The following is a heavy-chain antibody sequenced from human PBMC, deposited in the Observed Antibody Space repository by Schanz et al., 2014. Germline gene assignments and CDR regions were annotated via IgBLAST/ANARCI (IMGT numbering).Heavy chain of an antibody. CDR2: ISSGGGST. CDR1: TFTFDHYA. V-gene: IGHV3-23*01. J-gene: IGHJ6*03. CDR3: ARVKYCTITRCYRTETEGIYYMDV. D-gene: IGHD2-2*01. Sequence: EVQLLESGGGLVQPGGSLRLSCSASTFTFDHYAMTWVRQAPGKGLEWVSSISSGGGSTYYADSVKGRFTISRDNSKNTLYLQMKSLRAEDTAVYYCARVKYCTITRCYRTETEGIYYMDVWGKGTTVTVSS.